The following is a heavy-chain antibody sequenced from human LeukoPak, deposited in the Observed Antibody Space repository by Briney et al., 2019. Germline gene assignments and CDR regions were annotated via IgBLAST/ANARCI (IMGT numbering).Heavy chain of an antibody. Sequence: GGSLRLSCSASGFTFSSYAIHWVRQAPGKGLEYVSAISSNGGTTYYADAVKGRFTISRDNSKNTLYLQMNSLRAEDTAVYYCAKVPVSSGSYYFDYWGQGTLVTVSS. CDR2: ISSNGGTT. CDR3: AKVPVSSGSYYFDY. J-gene: IGHJ4*02. V-gene: IGHV3-64*04. CDR1: GFTFSSYA. D-gene: IGHD3-10*01.